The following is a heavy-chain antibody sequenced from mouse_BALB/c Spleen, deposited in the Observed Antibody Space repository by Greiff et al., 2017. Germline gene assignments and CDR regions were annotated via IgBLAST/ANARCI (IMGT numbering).Heavy chain of an antibody. CDR2: INSNGGST. CDR1: GFTFSSYY. Sequence: EVQVVESGGGLVKLGGSLKLSCAASGFTFSSYYMSWVRQTPEKRLELVAAINSNGGSTYYPDTVKGRFTISRDNAKNTLYLQMSSLKSEDTALYYCARHDYDVSYFDYWGQGTTLTVSS. J-gene: IGHJ2*01. D-gene: IGHD2-4*01. CDR3: ARHDYDVSYFDY. V-gene: IGHV5-6-2*01.